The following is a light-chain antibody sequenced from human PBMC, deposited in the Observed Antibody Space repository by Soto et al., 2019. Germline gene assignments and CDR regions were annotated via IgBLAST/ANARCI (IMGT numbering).Light chain of an antibody. CDR2: DAS. CDR3: QQSINSSPEIT. CDR1: QSVPRN. Sequence: EIVLPVYQESLSLSPGERSTLSCMASQSVPRNLAWYQQRPGQAPRLLIYDASSRATGIPDRFSGSGSGTDFILTISSLDPEDFAVNYCQQSINSSPEITFGQGTRLEV. J-gene: IGKJ5*01. V-gene: IGKV3-11*01.